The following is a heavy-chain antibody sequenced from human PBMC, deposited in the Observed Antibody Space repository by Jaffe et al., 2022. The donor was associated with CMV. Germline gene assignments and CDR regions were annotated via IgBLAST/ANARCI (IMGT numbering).Heavy chain of an antibody. Sequence: EVQLVQSGAEVRKSGEPLKISCKASGYMFTSHWIGWVRQMPGKDLEYIGMIYPTDSDTKYSPASRGQVTISVDKSISTAWLQWSSLKASDTAMYYCARRGCDGQTCYDFWGQGTLVTVSS. J-gene: IGHJ4*02. CDR3: ARRGCDGQTCYDF. D-gene: IGHD2-15*01. CDR1: GYMFTSHW. CDR2: IYPTDSDT. V-gene: IGHV5-51*01.